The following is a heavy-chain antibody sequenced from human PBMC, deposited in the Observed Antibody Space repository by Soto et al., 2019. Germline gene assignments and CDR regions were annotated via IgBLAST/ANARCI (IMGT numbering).Heavy chain of an antibody. CDR1: GGTFSSYA. J-gene: IGHJ6*02. V-gene: IGHV1-69*01. CDR3: ARALAAVAGTSTNYYYGMDV. CDR2: IIPIFGTA. Sequence: VKVSCKASGGTFSSYAISWVRQAPGQGLEWMGGIIPIFGTANYAQKFQGRVTITADESTSTAYMELSSLRSEDTAVYYCARALAAVAGTSTNYYYGMDVWGQGTTVTVSS. D-gene: IGHD6-19*01.